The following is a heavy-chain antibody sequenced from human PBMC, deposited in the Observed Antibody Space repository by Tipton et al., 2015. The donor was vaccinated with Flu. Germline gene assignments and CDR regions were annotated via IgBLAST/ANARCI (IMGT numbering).Heavy chain of an antibody. D-gene: IGHD1-26*01. J-gene: IGHJ4*02. CDR1: GFTFSSYA. Sequence: GSLRLSCVAYGFTFSSYAMTWVRRAPGRGLEWVSTISVGGGYAHYADSVKGRFTISRDSSKNTLYLEMSSLRAEDTAVYYCTAGVGATDHDYWGQGTLVTVSS. CDR3: TAGVGATDHDY. V-gene: IGHV3-23*01. CDR2: ISVGGGYA.